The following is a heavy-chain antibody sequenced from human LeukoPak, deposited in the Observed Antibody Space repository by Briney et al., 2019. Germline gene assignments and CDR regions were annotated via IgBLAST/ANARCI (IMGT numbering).Heavy chain of an antibody. CDR3: ARGPTSQQWLSYHYYYYMDV. CDR2: INHSGST. CDR1: GGSFSGYY. Sequence: SETMSLTCAVYGGSFSGYYSSWIRQPPGKGLEWIGEINHSGSTNYNPSLKSRVTISVDTSKNQFSLKLSSVTAADTAVYYCARGPTSQQWLSYHYYYYMDVWGKGSTVTVSS. V-gene: IGHV4-34*01. D-gene: IGHD6-19*01. J-gene: IGHJ6*03.